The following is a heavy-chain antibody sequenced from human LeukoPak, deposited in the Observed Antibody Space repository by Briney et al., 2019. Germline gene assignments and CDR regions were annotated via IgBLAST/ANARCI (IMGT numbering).Heavy chain of an antibody. V-gene: IGHV3-48*01. CDR1: GFTFSSYG. J-gene: IGHJ4*02. CDR2: ISSSGTI. D-gene: IGHD3-3*01. CDR3: VREVTGTIFGVVTPMDY. Sequence: GGSLRLSCAASGFTFSSYGMNWVRQAPGRGLEWVAYISSSGTIYYANSVKDRFIISRDNVKNSLFLQMDSLGVEDTAVYFSVREVTGTIFGVVTPMDYWGQGTLVTVS.